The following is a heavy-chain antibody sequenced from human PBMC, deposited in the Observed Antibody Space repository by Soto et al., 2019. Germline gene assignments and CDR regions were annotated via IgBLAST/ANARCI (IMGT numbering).Heavy chain of an antibody. CDR3: ARHSSDYYYFDY. D-gene: IGHD3-22*01. CDR2: IYYSGST. J-gene: IGHJ4*02. CDR1: GGSISSYY. Sequence: SETLSLTCTVSGGSISSYYWSWIRQPPGKRLEWIGNIYYSGSTDYNPSLKSRVTVSVDTSKSHFSLKLTSVTAADTAVYYCARHSSDYYYFDYWGQGSLVTVSS. V-gene: IGHV4-59*01.